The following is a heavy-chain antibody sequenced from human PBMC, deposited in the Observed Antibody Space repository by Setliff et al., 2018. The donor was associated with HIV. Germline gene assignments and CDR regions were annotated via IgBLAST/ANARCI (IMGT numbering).Heavy chain of an antibody. CDR3: AKAASNLAAAGGPLDM. CDR2: FYYTGST. D-gene: IGHD6-13*01. CDR1: AASIRSHY. J-gene: IGHJ3*02. Sequence: SETLSLTCTVSAASIRSHYWSWIRQSPGKGLEWIGNFYYTGSTDYNPSFKSRVTISLDKSNNQISLNLSSATAADTALYYCAKAASNLAAAGGPLDMWGPGTVVTVSS. V-gene: IGHV4-59*11.